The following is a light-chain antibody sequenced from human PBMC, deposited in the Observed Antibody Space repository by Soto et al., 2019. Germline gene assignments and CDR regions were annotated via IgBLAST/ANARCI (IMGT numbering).Light chain of an antibody. CDR1: QSVSDN. CDR2: GAS. V-gene: IGKV3-15*01. J-gene: IGKJ2*01. CDR3: QQSNNSPYT. Sequence: EVVMTQSPATLSVSPGERVTLSCRASQSVSDNLAWYQQKPGQAPRLLIYGASTRATTIPARFSGSGSGTEFTLTISSLQSEDFAVYYCQQSNNSPYTFRQGTKLDIK.